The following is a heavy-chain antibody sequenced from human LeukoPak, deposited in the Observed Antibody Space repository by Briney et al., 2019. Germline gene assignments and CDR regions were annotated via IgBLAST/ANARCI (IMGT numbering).Heavy chain of an antibody. J-gene: IGHJ4*02. CDR3: ARVGVAAGSSDY. V-gene: IGHV4-39*07. Sequence: SETLSLTCTVSGASISTSPLYWGWFRQPPAKGLEWVGSFYYRESTNYNPSLKSRVTISVDTSKNQFSLKLSSVTAADTAVYYCARVGVAAGSSDYWGQGTLVTVSS. CDR1: GASISTSPLY. D-gene: IGHD6-13*01. CDR2: FYYREST.